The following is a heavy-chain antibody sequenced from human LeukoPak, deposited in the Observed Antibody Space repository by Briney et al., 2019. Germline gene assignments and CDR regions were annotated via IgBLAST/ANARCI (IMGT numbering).Heavy chain of an antibody. CDR2: IHYTGST. Sequence: PSETLSLTCTVSGGSISSYYWSWIRQSPGKGLECIGYIHYTGSTNYNPSLKSRVTISVDTSKNQFSLKLSSVTAADTAVYYCARGQTYDYWGQGTLVTVSS. CDR3: ARGQTYDY. J-gene: IGHJ4*02. CDR1: GGSISSYY. V-gene: IGHV4-59*12.